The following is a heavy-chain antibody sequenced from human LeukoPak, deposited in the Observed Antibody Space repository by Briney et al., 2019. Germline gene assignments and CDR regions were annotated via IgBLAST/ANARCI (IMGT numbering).Heavy chain of an antibody. CDR1: GGSISSGDYY. V-gene: IGHV4-30-4*01. CDR2: IYYSGST. Sequence: SETLSLTCTVSGGSISSGDYYWSWLRQPPGKGLEWIGYIYYSGSTYYNPSLKSRVTISVDTSKNQFSLKLSSVTAADTAVYYCARARDCDILTGYYNSGGFDYWGQGTLVTVSS. J-gene: IGHJ4*02. D-gene: IGHD3-9*01. CDR3: ARARDCDILTGYYNSGGFDY.